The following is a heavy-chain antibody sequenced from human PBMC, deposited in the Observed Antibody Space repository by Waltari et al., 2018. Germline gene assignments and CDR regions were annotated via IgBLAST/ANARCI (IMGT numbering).Heavy chain of an antibody. J-gene: IGHJ6*02. V-gene: IGHV1-69*02. CDR2: ITPILGIA. Sequence: QVQLVQSGAEVKKPGSSVKVSCKASGGTFSSYTLSWVRQAPGQWLDGMGRITPILGIANYAQKFQGRVTITADKSTSTAYMELSSLRSEDTAVYYCAVKMREAMDVWGQGTTVTVSS. CDR1: GGTFSSYT. CDR3: AVKMREAMDV.